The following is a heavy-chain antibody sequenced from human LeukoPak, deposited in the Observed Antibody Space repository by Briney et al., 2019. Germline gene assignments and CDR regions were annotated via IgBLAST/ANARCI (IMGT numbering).Heavy chain of an antibody. CDR2: ISYDGSNK. V-gene: IGHV3-30*03. J-gene: IGHJ4*02. Sequence: GGSLRLSCAASGFTFSSYGMHWVRQAPGKGLEWVAVISYDGSNKYYADSVKGRFTISRDNSKNTLYLQMNSLRAEDTAVYYCARGEGYGFWSGYTKEFDYWGQGTLVTVSS. CDR3: ARGEGYGFWSGYTKEFDY. D-gene: IGHD3-3*01. CDR1: GFTFSSYG.